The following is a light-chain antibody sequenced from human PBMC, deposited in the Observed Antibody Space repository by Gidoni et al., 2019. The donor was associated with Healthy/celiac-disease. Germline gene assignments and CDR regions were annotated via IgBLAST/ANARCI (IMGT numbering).Light chain of an antibody. CDR2: GNS. V-gene: IGLV1-40*01. Sequence: QSVLTQPPSVSGAPGQRGTSPCTGSSSNIGAGYDVPWYQQLPGTAPKLLIYGNSNRPSGVPDRFSGSKSGTSASLAITGLQAEDEADYYCQSYDSSLNWVFGGGTKLTVL. J-gene: IGLJ3*02. CDR1: SSNIGAGYD. CDR3: QSYDSSLNWV.